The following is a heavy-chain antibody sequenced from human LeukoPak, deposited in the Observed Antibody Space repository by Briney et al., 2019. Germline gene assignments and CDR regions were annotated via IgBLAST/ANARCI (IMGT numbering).Heavy chain of an antibody. CDR2: IIPIFGTA. CDR1: GGTLSSYA. D-gene: IGHD3-10*01. CDR3: ARDLGALSIMVFDY. Sequence: SVKVSCKASGGTLSSYAISWVRQAPGQGLEWMGGIIPIFGTANYAQKFQGRVTITADESTSTAYMELSSLRSEDTAVYYCARDLGALSIMVFDYWGQGTLVTVSS. J-gene: IGHJ4*02. V-gene: IGHV1-69*01.